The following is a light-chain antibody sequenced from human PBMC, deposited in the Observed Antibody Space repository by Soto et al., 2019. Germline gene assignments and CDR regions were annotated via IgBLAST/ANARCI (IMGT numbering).Light chain of an antibody. CDR3: QHYNNWPIP. CDR2: GAS. CDR1: QSVSRN. V-gene: IGKV3-15*01. J-gene: IGKJ5*01. Sequence: IVMSQSPAALSVSPGERATLSRRASQSVSRNLAWYQQKPGQAPRLLIYGASIRATGIPARFSGSGSGTEFTLTISSLQSEDFAVYYCQHYNNWPIPFGQGTRLAIK.